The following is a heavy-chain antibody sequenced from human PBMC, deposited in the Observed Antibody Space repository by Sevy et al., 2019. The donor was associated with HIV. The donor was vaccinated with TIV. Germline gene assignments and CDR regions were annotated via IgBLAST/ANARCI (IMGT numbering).Heavy chain of an antibody. CDR1: GYTFSTYR. Sequence: ASVKVSCKVSGYTFSTYRITWVRQAPGQGLEWMGWISPHNGDTNDARKLQGKVSMTTDTSTTTAYMELRGLTSDDTALYYCAREFCSGGRCYSLAYWGQGTLVTVSS. J-gene: IGHJ4*02. CDR2: ISPHNGDT. CDR3: AREFCSGGRCYSLAY. V-gene: IGHV1-18*01. D-gene: IGHD2-15*01.